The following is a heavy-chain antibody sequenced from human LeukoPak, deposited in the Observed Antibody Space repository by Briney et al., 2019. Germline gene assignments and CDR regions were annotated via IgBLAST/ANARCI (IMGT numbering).Heavy chain of an antibody. CDR2: INHSGST. Sequence: SETLSLTCAVYGGSFSGYYWSWIRQPPGKGLEWIGEINHSGSTNYNPSLKSRVAISVDTSKNQFSLKLSSVTAADTAVYYCARGPGVAAAMGPPYYYYYYGMDVWGQGTTVTVSS. CDR3: ARGPGVAAAMGPPYYYYYYGMDV. CDR1: GGSFSGYY. J-gene: IGHJ6*02. V-gene: IGHV4-34*01. D-gene: IGHD6-13*01.